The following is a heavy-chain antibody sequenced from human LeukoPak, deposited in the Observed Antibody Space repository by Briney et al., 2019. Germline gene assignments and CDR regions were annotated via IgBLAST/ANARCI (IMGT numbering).Heavy chain of an antibody. J-gene: IGHJ4*02. D-gene: IGHD6-19*01. Sequence: GGSLRLSCAASGFTFSSSAMTWVRQAPGKGLEWVSSISGSGGTTYYADSVKGRFTISRDNSKNTLSLQMNSLRAEDTAMYYCAKDSGGWYNADYWGQGALVTVSS. CDR2: ISGSGGTT. CDR3: AKDSGGWYNADY. V-gene: IGHV3-23*01. CDR1: GFTFSSSA.